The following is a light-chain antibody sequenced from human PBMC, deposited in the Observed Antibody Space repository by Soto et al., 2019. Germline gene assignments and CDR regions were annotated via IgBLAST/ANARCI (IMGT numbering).Light chain of an antibody. J-gene: IGKJ1*01. CDR3: QHYDSSPAWT. V-gene: IGKV1-5*03. CDR2: KAS. Sequence: DIQMTQSPSTLSASVGDKVTLTCRASQNISDWLVWYQQKPGKAPKFLIYKASILQSGVLSRFSGSGSGTEFTLTISSLQPDDFATYYCQHYDSSPAWTFGQGTKVEIK. CDR1: QNISDW.